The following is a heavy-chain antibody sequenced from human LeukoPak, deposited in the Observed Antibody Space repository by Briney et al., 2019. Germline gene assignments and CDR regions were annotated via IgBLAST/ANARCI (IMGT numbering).Heavy chain of an antibody. CDR2: IWHDGSDE. V-gene: IGHV3-33*08. CDR1: GFTFSSYA. Sequence: GGSLRLSCAASGFTFSSYAMSWVRQAPGKGLEWVAVIWHDGSDEYYTDCVKGRFTIFRDNCKNTMYLQMNSLRAEDTAIYYCARAGDAFDLWGQGTMVTVSS. J-gene: IGHJ3*01. CDR3: ARAGDAFDL.